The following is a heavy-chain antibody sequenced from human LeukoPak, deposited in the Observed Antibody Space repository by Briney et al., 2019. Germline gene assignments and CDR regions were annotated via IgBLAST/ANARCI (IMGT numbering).Heavy chain of an antibody. Sequence: TXSLXCTVSGGSXSSGVYCWSWIRQRPGEGXXWTGYICSSGSAYYNPSLKSRVTMSIDTSNNQFSLKLNSVTAADTAVYYCARDGGGSLYGMDVWGQGTTVTVSS. CDR1: GGSXSSGVYC. D-gene: IGHD2-15*01. CDR2: ICSSGSA. V-gene: IGHV4-31*03. CDR3: ARDGGGSLYGMDV. J-gene: IGHJ6*02.